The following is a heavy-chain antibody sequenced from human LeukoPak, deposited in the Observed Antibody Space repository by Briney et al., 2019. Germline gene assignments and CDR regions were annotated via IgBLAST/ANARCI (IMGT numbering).Heavy chain of an antibody. V-gene: IGHV1-18*01. CDR1: GYTFTSYG. J-gene: IGHJ5*02. CDR2: ISAYNGNT. Sequence: GASVKVSCKASGYTFTSYGISWVRQAPGQGLEWMGWISAYNGNTNYAQKVQGRVTMTTDTSTSTAYMELRSLRSDDTAVYYCARDKVATPTTLAFDPWGQGTLVTVSS. CDR3: ARDKVATPTTLAFDP. D-gene: IGHD5-12*01.